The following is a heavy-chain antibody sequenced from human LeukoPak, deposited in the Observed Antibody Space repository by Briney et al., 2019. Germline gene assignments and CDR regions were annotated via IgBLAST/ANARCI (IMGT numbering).Heavy chain of an antibody. CDR2: IYYSGNT. CDR1: SASVTSHH. D-gene: IGHD5-12*01. CDR3: ARGDGGYLRANDY. J-gene: IGHJ4*02. Sequence: SETLSLTCAVSSASVTSHHWAWIRQPPGKGLEWIGIIYYSGNTYNDPSLESRATMSVDTSKNQFSLKLSSVTAADTAVYYCARGDGGYLRANDYWGQGTLVTVSS. V-gene: IGHV4-34*04.